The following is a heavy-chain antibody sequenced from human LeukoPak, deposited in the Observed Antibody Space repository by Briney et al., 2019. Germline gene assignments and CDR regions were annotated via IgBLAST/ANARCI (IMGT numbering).Heavy chain of an antibody. V-gene: IGHV1-18*01. J-gene: IGHJ4*02. CDR3: ARDMTSVTNEAAY. Sequence: ASVKVSCKASGYSFTSYGIIWVRQAPGQGLEWMGWISAYNGNTNYAQNLQGRITMTTDTSTTTAYMELRSLRSDDTAVYYCARDMTSVTNEAAYWGQGTLVTVSS. CDR1: GYSFTSYG. CDR2: ISAYNGNT. D-gene: IGHD4-17*01.